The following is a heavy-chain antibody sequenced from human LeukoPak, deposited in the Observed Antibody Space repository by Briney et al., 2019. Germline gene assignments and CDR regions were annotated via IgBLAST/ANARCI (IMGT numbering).Heavy chain of an antibody. J-gene: IGHJ4*02. D-gene: IGHD2-2*01. CDR1: GFTFSSYG. CDR3: AKDGATYCSSTSCYLI. CDR2: IRYDGSNK. V-gene: IGHV3-30*02. Sequence: GGSLRLSCAASGFTFSSYGMHWVRQAPGKGLEWVAFIRYDGSNKYYADSVKGRFTISRDSSKNTLYLQMNSLRAEDTAVYYCAKDGATYCSSTSCYLIWGQGTLVTVSS.